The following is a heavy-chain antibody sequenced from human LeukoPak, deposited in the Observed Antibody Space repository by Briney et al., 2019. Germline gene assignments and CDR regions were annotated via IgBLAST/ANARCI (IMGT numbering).Heavy chain of an antibody. CDR1: GFTFSTYG. D-gene: IGHD3-22*01. Sequence: PGGSLRLSCEASGFTFSTYGMGWVRQAPGKWLEWVSCIIGSGESTYYTDSVKGRFTISRDNSKNTLYVQMDSLRVEDTAVYYCAKSLEYYDGSSFLTRIFDYWGQGTLVTVSS. CDR3: AKSLEYYDGSSFLTRIFDY. CDR2: IIGSGEST. J-gene: IGHJ4*02. V-gene: IGHV3-23*01.